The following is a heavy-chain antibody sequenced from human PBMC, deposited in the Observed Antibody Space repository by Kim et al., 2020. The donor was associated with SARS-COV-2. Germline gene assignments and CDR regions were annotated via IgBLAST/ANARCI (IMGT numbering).Heavy chain of an antibody. V-gene: IGHV3-30*01. J-gene: IGHJ4*02. D-gene: IGHD3-10*01. CDR3: ARDSVDSGSYLDY. Sequence: YADSVKDRFNIPRDNSKYTVYLQMNSLRVEDTALYYCARDSVDSGSYLDYWGQGTPVTVSS.